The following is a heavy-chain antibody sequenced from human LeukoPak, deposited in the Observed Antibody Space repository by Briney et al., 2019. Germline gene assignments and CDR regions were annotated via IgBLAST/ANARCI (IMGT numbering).Heavy chain of an antibody. CDR2: ISANGGRT. Sequence: AGGSLRLSCAASGLTFSGYVMSWARQAPGKGLEWVAAISANGGRTYYTESVKGHFTISRDNSKNTLYLQMNSLRADDTAVYYCAKGPERRGFCSGSACYSDCWGQGTLVTVSS. V-gene: IGHV3-23*01. CDR3: AKGPERRGFCSGSACYSDC. D-gene: IGHD2-8*02. J-gene: IGHJ4*02. CDR1: GLTFSGYV.